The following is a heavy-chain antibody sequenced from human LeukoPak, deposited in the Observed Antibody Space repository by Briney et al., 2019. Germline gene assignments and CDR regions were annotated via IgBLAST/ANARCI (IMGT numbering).Heavy chain of an antibody. J-gene: IGHJ3*02. CDR3: ARHQSDYSNYNGAFDI. CDR2: ISGSGTTT. V-gene: IGHV3-23*01. D-gene: IGHD4-11*01. Sequence: GALRLSCAASGFTFSSYAMYWVRQAPGKGLEWVSDISGSGTTTNYADSVKGRFTISRDNSKNTLYLQMNSLRAEDTAVYYCARHQSDYSNYNGAFDIWGQGTMVTVSS. CDR1: GFTFSSYA.